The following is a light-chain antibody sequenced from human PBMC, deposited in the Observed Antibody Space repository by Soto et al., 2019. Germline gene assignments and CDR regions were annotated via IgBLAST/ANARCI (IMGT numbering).Light chain of an antibody. V-gene: IGKV3-20*01. Sequence: EIVLMQSPDTLSLSPGERATLSCRASQSVRSHYIAWYQQKPGQAPRLLMFGASTRATGIPDRFSGSWAGTDFNLTISGLEPEDFALYYCQSSGDSPFTFGRGTRVEIK. CDR1: QSVRSHY. J-gene: IGKJ4*01. CDR3: QSSGDSPFT. CDR2: GAS.